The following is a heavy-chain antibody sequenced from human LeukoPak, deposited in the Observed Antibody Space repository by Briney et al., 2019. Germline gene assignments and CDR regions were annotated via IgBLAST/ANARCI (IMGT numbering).Heavy chain of an antibody. D-gene: IGHD6-6*01. CDR1: GYTLIKLS. CDR2: FDPEDGET. CDR3: ATSLHLRQFDY. V-gene: IGHV1-24*01. J-gene: IGHJ4*02. Sequence: ASVKVSCKVSGYTLIKLSMHWVRQAPGKGLEWMGGFDPEDGETIYAQKFQGRVTMPEDTSTDTTYMELSSLTSEDTAVYYCATSLHLRQFDYWGQGTLVTVSS.